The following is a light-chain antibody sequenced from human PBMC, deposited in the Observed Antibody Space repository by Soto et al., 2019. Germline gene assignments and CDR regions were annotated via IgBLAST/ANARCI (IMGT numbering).Light chain of an antibody. CDR1: SSNIGSNY. J-gene: IGLJ2*01. CDR2: SNN. Sequence: QSLLTQPPSASGTPGQRVTISCSGSSSNIGSNYVYWYRQLPGTAPKLLIYSNNQRPSGVPDRFSGSKSGTSASLAISGLRYEDESDYYCAAWDNSLSGVVFGGGTKLTVL. CDR3: AAWDNSLSGVV. V-gene: IGLV1-47*01.